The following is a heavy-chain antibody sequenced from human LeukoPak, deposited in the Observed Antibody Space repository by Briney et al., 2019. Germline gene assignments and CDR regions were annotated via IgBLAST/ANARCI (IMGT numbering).Heavy chain of an antibody. J-gene: IGHJ4*02. CDR3: ARVGLAIPDY. Sequence: ASVKVSCKASEYTFTSYDINWVRQATGQGLEWMGWMNPNSGNTGYAQKFQGRVTMTRNTSISTAYMELSRLRSDDTAVYYCARVGLAIPDYWGQGTLVTVSS. D-gene: IGHD3/OR15-3a*01. CDR1: EYTFTSYD. CDR2: MNPNSGNT. V-gene: IGHV1-8*01.